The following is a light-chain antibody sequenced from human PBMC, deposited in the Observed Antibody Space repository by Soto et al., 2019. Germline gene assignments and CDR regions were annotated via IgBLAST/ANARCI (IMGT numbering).Light chain of an antibody. V-gene: IGLV2-14*01. CDR1: GSDVGAYDY. CDR2: EVI. Sequence: QSALTQPGSVSGSPGQSITISCTGTGSDVGAYDYVSWYQQHPGKPPKLIIFEVINRPSGVSSRFSDSRSGNTASLTISGLQAEDEADYYCSSYTTMSTKVFGTGTKVTVL. CDR3: SSYTTMSTKV. J-gene: IGLJ1*01.